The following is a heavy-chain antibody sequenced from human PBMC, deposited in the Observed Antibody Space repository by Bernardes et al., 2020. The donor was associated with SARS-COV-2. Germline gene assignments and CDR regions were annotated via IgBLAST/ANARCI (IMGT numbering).Heavy chain of an antibody. CDR2: IYYSGST. CDR3: ARGNYGGNSLTFWYFDL. Sequence: SETLSLTCTVSGGCISSYYWSWIRQPPGKGLEWIEHIYYSGSTNYNPSHKSRVSISADTSKNQFSLKLSSVTAADTAVYYCARGNYGGNSLTFWYFDLWGRGTLVTVSS. CDR1: GGCISSYY. J-gene: IGHJ2*01. D-gene: IGHD4-17*01. V-gene: IGHV4-59*01.